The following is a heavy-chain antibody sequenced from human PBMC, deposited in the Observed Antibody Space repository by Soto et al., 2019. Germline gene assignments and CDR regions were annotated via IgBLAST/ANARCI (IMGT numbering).Heavy chain of an antibody. V-gene: IGHV3-30*18. CDR1: GFTFSSYG. CDR2: ISYDGSNK. J-gene: IGHJ6*02. Sequence: QVQLVESGGGVVKPGRSLRLSCAASGFTFSSYGMHWVRQAPGKGLEWVAIISYDGSNKYYADSVKGRFTISRDNSKNTLYLQMNSLRAEDTAVYYCAKSGGPYYYYYGMDVWGQGTTVTVSS. CDR3: AKSGGPYYYYYGMDV.